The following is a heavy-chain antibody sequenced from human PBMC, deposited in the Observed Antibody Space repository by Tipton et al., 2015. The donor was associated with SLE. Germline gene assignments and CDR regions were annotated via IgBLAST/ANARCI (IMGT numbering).Heavy chain of an antibody. V-gene: IGHV1-69*06. J-gene: IGHJ4*02. D-gene: IGHD5-18*01. CDR1: GGTFSSYG. Sequence: QVQLVQSGAEVKKPGSSVKVSCKASGGTFSSYGISWVRQAPGQGLEWMGGIIPILGTTNYAQKFQGRVTMTSDTSTSTAYMELRSLRSDDTAIYYCARVRVDTAMGVFDFWGQGTLVTVSS. CDR3: ARVRVDTAMGVFDF. CDR2: IIPILGTT.